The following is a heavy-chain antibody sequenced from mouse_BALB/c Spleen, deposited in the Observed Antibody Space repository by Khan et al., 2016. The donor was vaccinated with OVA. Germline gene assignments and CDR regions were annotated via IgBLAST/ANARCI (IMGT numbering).Heavy chain of an antibody. CDR2: INTHSGVP. CDR1: GYTFTTAG. V-gene: IGHV9-4*02. D-gene: IGHD2-14*01. J-gene: IGHJ4*01. Sequence: QIQLVQSGLELKKPGETVRISCKASGYTFTTAGMQWVQKMPGKGLKWIGWINTHSGVPKYAEDFKGRFAFSLETSASTVYLQITNLKNEDTATYFCARGGAAYYRNDGGAMDYWGQGTSVTVSS. CDR3: ARGGAAYYRNDGGAMDY.